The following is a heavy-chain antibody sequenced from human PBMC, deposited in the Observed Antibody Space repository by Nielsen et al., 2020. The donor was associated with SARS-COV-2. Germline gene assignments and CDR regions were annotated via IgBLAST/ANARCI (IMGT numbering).Heavy chain of an antibody. CDR2: ISYDGSNK. J-gene: IGHJ4*02. CDR3: AKDSSGWKGVDY. D-gene: IGHD6-19*01. Sequence: GGSLRLSCAASGFTFSSYAMHWVRQAPGKGLEWVAVISYDGSNKYYADSVKGRFTISRDNAKNSLYLQMNSLRAEDTALYYCAKDSSGWKGVDYWGQGTLVTVSS. V-gene: IGHV3-30-3*01. CDR1: GFTFSSYA.